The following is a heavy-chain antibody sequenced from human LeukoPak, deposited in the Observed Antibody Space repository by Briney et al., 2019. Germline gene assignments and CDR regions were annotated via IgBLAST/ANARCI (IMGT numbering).Heavy chain of an antibody. D-gene: IGHD6-19*01. CDR2: ISAYNGNT. CDR1: GYTFTSYG. J-gene: IGHJ3*02. CDR3: ARDWSLQWLVPQDAFDI. Sequence: ASVKVSCKASGYTFTSYGISWVRQAPGQGLEWMGWISAYNGNTNYAQKLQGRVTMTTDTSTSTAYMELRSLRSDDTAVYYCARDWSLQWLVPQDAFDIWGQGTMVTVSS. V-gene: IGHV1-18*01.